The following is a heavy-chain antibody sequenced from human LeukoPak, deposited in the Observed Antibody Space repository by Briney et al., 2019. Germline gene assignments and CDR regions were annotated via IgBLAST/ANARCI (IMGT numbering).Heavy chain of an antibody. D-gene: IGHD4-23*01. Sequence: SGTLSLTCAVSGGSISSGGYSWSWIRQPPGKGLEWIGYIYHSGSTYYNPSLKSRVTISADRSKNQFSLKLSSVTAADTAVYYCARYGGNSGGFDYWGQGTLVTVSS. CDR2: IYHSGST. CDR3: ARYGGNSGGFDY. J-gene: IGHJ4*02. CDR1: GGSISSGGYS. V-gene: IGHV4-30-2*01.